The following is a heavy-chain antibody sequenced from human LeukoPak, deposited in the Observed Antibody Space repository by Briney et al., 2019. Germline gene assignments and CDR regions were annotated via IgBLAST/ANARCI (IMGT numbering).Heavy chain of an antibody. CDR1: GFTFSGYS. CDR3: ARDASSYYYDSSGYYLVHYFDY. J-gene: IGHJ4*02. CDR2: ISSSSSTI. Sequence: GGSLRLSCAASGFTFSGYSMNWVRQAPGKGLEWVSYISSSSSTIYYADSVKGRFTISRDNAKNSLYLQMNSLRAEDTAVYYCARDASSYYYDSSGYYLVHYFDYWGQGTLVTVSS. D-gene: IGHD3-22*01. V-gene: IGHV3-48*01.